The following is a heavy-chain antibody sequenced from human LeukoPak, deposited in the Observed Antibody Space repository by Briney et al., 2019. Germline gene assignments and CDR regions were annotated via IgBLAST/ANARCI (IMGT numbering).Heavy chain of an antibody. CDR3: ARTLWPYDAFDI. CDR1: GFTFSDYY. D-gene: IGHD2-21*01. J-gene: IGHJ3*02. V-gene: IGHV3-11*04. CDR2: ISGSDNSM. Sequence: PGGSLRLSCVASGFTFSDYYMSWIRQAPGKGLEWISYISGSDNSMYYVDSVKGRFTISRDNAKNSLYLQMNSLRAEDTAVYYCARTLWPYDAFDIWGQGTMVTASS.